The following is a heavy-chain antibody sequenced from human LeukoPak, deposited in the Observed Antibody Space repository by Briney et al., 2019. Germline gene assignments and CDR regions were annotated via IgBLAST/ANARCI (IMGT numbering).Heavy chain of an antibody. CDR3: AREEYCSSTSCYTEY. CDR2: INPNSGGT. Sequence: ASVKVSCKASGYTFTCYYMHWVRQAPGQGLEWMGWINPNSGGTNYAQKFQGRVTMTRDTSISTAYMELSRLRSDDTAVYYCAREEYCSSTSCYTEYWGQGTLVTVSS. D-gene: IGHD2-2*02. V-gene: IGHV1-2*02. CDR1: GYTFTCYY. J-gene: IGHJ4*02.